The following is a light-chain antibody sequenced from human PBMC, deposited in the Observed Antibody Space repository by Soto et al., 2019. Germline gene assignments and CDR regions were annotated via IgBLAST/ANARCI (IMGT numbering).Light chain of an antibody. J-gene: IGLJ3*02. Sequence: QSVLTQSPSVSGAPGQRVTISCSGSSSDIGAGHGVHWYQQLPGTAPKLLIYDNTNRPSGVPDRFSGSKAGTSASLAITGLQAEDVADYYCRSYDSIQTAVVFGGGTKVTVL. CDR2: DNT. V-gene: IGLV1-40*01. CDR1: SSDIGAGHG. CDR3: RSYDSIQTAVV.